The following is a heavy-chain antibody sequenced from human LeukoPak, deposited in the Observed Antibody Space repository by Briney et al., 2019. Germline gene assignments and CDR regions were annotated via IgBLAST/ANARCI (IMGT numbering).Heavy chain of an antibody. CDR1: GGSISSYY. CDR2: IHYSGSP. J-gene: IGHJ5*02. D-gene: IGHD1/OR15-1a*01. CDR3: AGHSNRNNGVDWFDP. Sequence: SETLSLTCTVSGGSISSYYWTWIRQAPGKALEWIAHIHYSGSPRYNPSLRSRVTISIDTSKNQLSLKLSSVTAADTAVYYCAGHSNRNNGVDWFDPWGQGAQVTVSS. V-gene: IGHV4-59*08.